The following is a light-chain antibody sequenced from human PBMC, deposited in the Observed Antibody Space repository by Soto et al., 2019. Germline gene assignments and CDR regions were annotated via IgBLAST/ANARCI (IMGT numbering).Light chain of an antibody. CDR3: SSYTGGNARVV. CDR2: DVS. V-gene: IGLV2-14*01. Sequence: QSALTQPASVSGSPGQSITISCTGCDVGAYRYVSWYQQHPGKAPRLMIYDVSNRPSGVSDRFSGSKSDNTASLTISGLQPEDEAYFFCSSYTGGNARVVFGGGTKLTVL. J-gene: IGLJ2*01. CDR1: CDVGAYRY.